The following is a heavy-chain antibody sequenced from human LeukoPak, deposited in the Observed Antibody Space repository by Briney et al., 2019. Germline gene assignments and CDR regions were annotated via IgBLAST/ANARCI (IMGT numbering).Heavy chain of an antibody. J-gene: IGHJ6*03. Sequence: GGSLRLSCAASGFTFNDFGMHWVRQAPGKGLEWVAFIWYDGSNKYYADSVKGRFTISRDNAKNSLYLQMNSLRAEDTAVYYCARATAYMDVWGKGTTVTVSS. CDR1: GFTFNDFG. V-gene: IGHV3-33*01. CDR3: ARATAYMDV. CDR2: IWYDGSNK.